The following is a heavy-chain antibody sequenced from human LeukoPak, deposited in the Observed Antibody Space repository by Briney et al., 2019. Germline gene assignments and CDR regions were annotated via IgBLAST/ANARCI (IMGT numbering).Heavy chain of an antibody. D-gene: IGHD5-18*01. CDR3: VRVTHSSYSYGYGHGDY. Sequence: GGSLRLSCAASGFTFSSYGTHWVRQAPGKGLEWVAVISYDGSNKYYADSVKGRFTISRDNSKNTLYLQMNSLRAEDTAVYYCVRVTHSSYSYGYGHGDYWGQGTLVTVSS. V-gene: IGHV3-30*03. CDR2: ISYDGSNK. J-gene: IGHJ4*02. CDR1: GFTFSSYG.